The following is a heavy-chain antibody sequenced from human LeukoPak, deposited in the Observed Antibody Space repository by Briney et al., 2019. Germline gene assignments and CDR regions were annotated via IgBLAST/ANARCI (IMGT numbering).Heavy chain of an antibody. V-gene: IGHV3-23*01. CDR3: AKDDPTGRYL. J-gene: IGHJ4*02. CDR2: ISGSDTNT. D-gene: IGHD1-26*01. Sequence: GGSLRLSCVASGFPFSNYAMSWVRQAPGKGLEWVSVISGSDTNTYYADSVKGRFTISRDNSKNTVYLQMNSLRVEDTAVYYCAKDDPTGRYLWGQGTLVTVSS. CDR1: GFPFSNYA.